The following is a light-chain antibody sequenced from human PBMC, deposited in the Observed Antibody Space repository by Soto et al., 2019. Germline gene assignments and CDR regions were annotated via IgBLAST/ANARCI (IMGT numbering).Light chain of an antibody. J-gene: IGKJ4*01. CDR1: RNISTY. CDR3: QHTYITIS. V-gene: IGKV1-39*01. CDR2: RTS. Sequence: DIQVTQSPSSLSASVGDRVTITCRASRNISTYLHWYQQRPGKAPQLLISRTSNLESAVPSRFSGSGSGTDFTLTITDLQPDDSASYYCQHTYITISFGGGTKVDSK.